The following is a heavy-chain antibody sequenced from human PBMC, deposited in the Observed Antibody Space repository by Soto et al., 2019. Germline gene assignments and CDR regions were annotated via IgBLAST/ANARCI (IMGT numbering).Heavy chain of an antibody. CDR3: AKGRLVVAATPFDY. CDR1: GFTFSSCA. Sequence: GGSLRLSCAASGFTFSSCAMNWVRQAPGKGLEWVSTISGSGGNTYYADSVKGRFTISRDNSKNTLYLQMNSLRAEDTAVYYCAKGRLVVAATPFDYWGQGTLVTVSS. V-gene: IGHV3-23*01. D-gene: IGHD2-15*01. J-gene: IGHJ4*02. CDR2: ISGSGGNT.